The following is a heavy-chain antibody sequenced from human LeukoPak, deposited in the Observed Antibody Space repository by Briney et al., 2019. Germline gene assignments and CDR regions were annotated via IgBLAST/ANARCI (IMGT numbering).Heavy chain of an antibody. CDR1: GFTFSSYG. V-gene: IGHV3-30*18. Sequence: GGSLRLSCAASGFTFSSYGMHWVRQAPGTGLEWVAVISYEGSNKYYADSVKGRFTISRDNSKNTLYLQMNSLRAEDTAVYYCAKDIVAVVGSMDYGMDVWGQGTTVTVSS. CDR3: AKDIVAVVGSMDYGMDV. D-gene: IGHD6-19*01. J-gene: IGHJ6*02. CDR2: ISYEGSNK.